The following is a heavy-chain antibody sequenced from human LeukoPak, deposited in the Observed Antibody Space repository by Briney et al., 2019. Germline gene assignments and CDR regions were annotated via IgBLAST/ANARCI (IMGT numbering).Heavy chain of an antibody. CDR3: ARDSYWLGGTIGAFDI. CDR2: ISSSSIYI. V-gene: IGHV3-21*01. CDR1: GFTFSSYT. J-gene: IGHJ3*02. D-gene: IGHD3-10*01. Sequence: GGSLRLSCAASGFTFSSYTMNWVRQAPGKGLEWVSSISSSSIYINYSDSVKGRFTISRDNAKTSLYLQINSLRAEDTAVYYCARDSYWLGGTIGAFDIWGQGTMVTVSS.